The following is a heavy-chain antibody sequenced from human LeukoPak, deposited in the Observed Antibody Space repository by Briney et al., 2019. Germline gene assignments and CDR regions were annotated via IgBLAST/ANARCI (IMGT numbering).Heavy chain of an antibody. Sequence: ASVKVSCKASGYTFTSYYMHWVRQAPGQGLEWMGLINPNGGSTSYAQNFQGRVTMTRDTSTSTVYMELSSLRSEDTAVYYCARAGRRRDGYNAEPAHYWGQGTLVTVSS. CDR2: INPNGGST. D-gene: IGHD5-24*01. CDR3: ARAGRRRDGYNAEPAHY. CDR1: GYTFTSYY. J-gene: IGHJ4*02. V-gene: IGHV1-46*01.